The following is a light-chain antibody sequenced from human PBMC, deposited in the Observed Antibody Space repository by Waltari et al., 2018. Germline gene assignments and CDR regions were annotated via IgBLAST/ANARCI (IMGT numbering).Light chain of an antibody. CDR2: SSN. CDR1: TSNLGYNS. V-gene: IGLV1-44*01. J-gene: IGLJ1*01. Sequence: QSVLTQSPSASGTPGQRVSISCSGRTSNLGYNSVNWYRHVPVEAPQLLIYSSNLRPAGVPDRFSGSKSGTSASLAISGLQSEDEADYYCAAWDDSLNGLVFGTGTKVSVL. CDR3: AAWDDSLNGLV.